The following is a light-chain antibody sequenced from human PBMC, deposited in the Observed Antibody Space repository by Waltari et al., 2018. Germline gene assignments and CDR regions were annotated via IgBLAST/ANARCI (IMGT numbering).Light chain of an antibody. CDR3: QSYDTSLGVV. V-gene: IGLV1-40*01. CDR1: WSNIGAGYD. J-gene: IGLJ2*01. CDR2: GVN. Sequence: QSVLTQPPSVSGAPGQRVTISCTGSWSNIGAGYDVHWYQQLPGKAPTLLVYGVNTGPPGGPDRFFGSKSGTSASLAIPGLQPEDEADYYCQSYDTSLGVVFGGGTKLTVL.